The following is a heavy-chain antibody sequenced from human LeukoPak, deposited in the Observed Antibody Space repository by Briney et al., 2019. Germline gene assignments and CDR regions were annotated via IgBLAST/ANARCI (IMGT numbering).Heavy chain of an antibody. CDR2: IKDSGST. J-gene: IGHJ4*02. Sequence: SETLSLTCTVSGSSITSHYWSWIRQSPAKGLEVMGYIKDSGSTNYYPSLKSRVAMLLGTSDPSEVQLSLKLRSVTAADAAVYYCARGRGYGYGIDYWGQGTLVTVSS. CDR1: GSSITSHY. D-gene: IGHD5-18*01. CDR3: ARGRGYGYGIDY. V-gene: IGHV4-59*11.